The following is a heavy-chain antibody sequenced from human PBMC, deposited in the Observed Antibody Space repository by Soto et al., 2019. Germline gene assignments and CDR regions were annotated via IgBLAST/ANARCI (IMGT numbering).Heavy chain of an antibody. D-gene: IGHD6-13*01. CDR1: GFSLSTSGVG. V-gene: IGHV2-5*02. CDR2: IYWDDDK. CDR3: AHKTLLLAAAGGIDY. Sequence: QITLKESGPTLVKPTQTLTLTCTFSGFSLSTSGVGVGWIRQPPGKALEWLALIYWDDDKRYSPSLKSRLTITKDTSKNQVVLTMTNMDPVDTATYYCAHKTLLLAAAGGIDYWGQGTLVTVSS. J-gene: IGHJ4*02.